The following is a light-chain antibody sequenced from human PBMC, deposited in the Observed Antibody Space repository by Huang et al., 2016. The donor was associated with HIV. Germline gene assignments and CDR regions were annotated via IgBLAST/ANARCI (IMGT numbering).Light chain of an antibody. CDR1: QSISNH. V-gene: IGKV3-11*01. CDR2: DAS. CDR3: QQRSNWPPYT. J-gene: IGKJ2*01. Sequence: EIVLTQSPATLSLSPGERATLSCRASQSISNHLAWYQQKRGQAPRLLMYDASNRATGIPARFSGSGSGTDFTLTISSLEPEDFAVYYCQQRSNWPPYTFGQGTKVEIK.